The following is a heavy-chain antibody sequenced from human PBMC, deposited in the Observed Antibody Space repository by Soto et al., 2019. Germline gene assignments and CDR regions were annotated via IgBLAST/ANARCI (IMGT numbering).Heavy chain of an antibody. CDR1: GASISGFY. CDR2: IYATGTT. Sequence: ETLSLTCTVSGASISGFYWSWIRKSAGKGLEWIGRIYATGTTDYNPSLKSRVMMSVDTSKKQFSLKLRSVTAADTAVYYCVRDGTKTLRDWFDPWGQGISVTVS. J-gene: IGHJ5*02. V-gene: IGHV4-4*07. CDR3: VRDGTKTLRDWFDP. D-gene: IGHD1-1*01.